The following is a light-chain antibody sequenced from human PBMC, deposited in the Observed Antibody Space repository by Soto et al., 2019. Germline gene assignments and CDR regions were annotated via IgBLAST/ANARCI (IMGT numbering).Light chain of an antibody. Sequence: DIQMTQSPSSVSASVGDRVTIPGGRSQNIADTLLWFQQKPGKAPKLLISGAFALQSGVPSRFSGSGSGTVFTLTISSLQLGDFATYYCQQAKTYPRTFGPGTRVDI. CDR2: GAF. V-gene: IGKV1-12*01. CDR3: QQAKTYPRT. CDR1: QNIADT. J-gene: IGKJ3*01.